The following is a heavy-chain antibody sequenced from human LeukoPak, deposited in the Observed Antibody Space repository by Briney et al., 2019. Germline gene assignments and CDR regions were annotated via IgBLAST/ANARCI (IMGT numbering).Heavy chain of an antibody. CDR2: IIPIFGTA. CDR1: GGTFSSYA. CDR3: ARDRGYSSGWYHADY. Sequence: SVKVSCKASGGTFSSYAIMWVRQAPGQGLEEMGGIIPIFGTAHYAQKFQGRVTITADESTSTAYMELSSLRSEDTAVYYCARDRGYSSGWYHADYWGQGTLVTVSS. J-gene: IGHJ4*02. D-gene: IGHD6-19*01. V-gene: IGHV1-69*01.